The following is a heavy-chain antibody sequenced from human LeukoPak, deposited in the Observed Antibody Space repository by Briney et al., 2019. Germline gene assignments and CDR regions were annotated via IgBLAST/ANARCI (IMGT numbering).Heavy chain of an antibody. J-gene: IGHJ4*02. V-gene: IGHV3-30-3*01. D-gene: IGHD4-11*01. CDR3: TKDANDNYSPLYYFDY. Sequence: GGSLRLSCAASGFTFSTHAMHWVRQASGKGLEWVAVVSYDGSKKYYVDSVKGRFTISRDNSKTTLDLQMNSLRPEDTAVYYCTKDANDNYSPLYYFDYWGQGMLVTVSS. CDR2: VSYDGSKK. CDR1: GFTFSTHA.